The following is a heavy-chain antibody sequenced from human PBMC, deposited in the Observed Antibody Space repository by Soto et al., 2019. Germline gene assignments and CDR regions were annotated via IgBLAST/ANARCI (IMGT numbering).Heavy chain of an antibody. J-gene: IGHJ4*02. D-gene: IGHD6-13*01. V-gene: IGHV1-69*01. CDR3: ARREQLEYYFDY. Sequence: QVQLVQSGAEVKKPGSSVKVSCKASGGTFSSYAISWVRQAPGQGLEWMGGIIPIFGTANYAQKFQGRVTITADESTSTAYMELSSLRSEDTAVEYWARREQLEYYFDYWGQGTLVTVAA. CDR1: GGTFSSYA. CDR2: IIPIFGTA.